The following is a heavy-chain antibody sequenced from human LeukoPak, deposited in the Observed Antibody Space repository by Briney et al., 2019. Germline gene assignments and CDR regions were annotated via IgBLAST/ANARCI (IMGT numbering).Heavy chain of an antibody. Sequence: GGSLRLSCAASVFTFDDYAMNWVRQAPGKGLEGVSLISGDAGSTYYAASVKGRFTISRDNSKNSLYLQMNRLRTEDTALYYCANWGGGMDVWGQGTTVTVSS. CDR1: VFTFDDYA. D-gene: IGHD7-27*01. CDR2: ISGDAGST. J-gene: IGHJ6*02. CDR3: ANWGGGMDV. V-gene: IGHV3-43*02.